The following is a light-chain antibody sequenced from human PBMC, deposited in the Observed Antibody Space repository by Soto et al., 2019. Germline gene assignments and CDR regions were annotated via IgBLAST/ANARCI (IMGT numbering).Light chain of an antibody. CDR3: GSYTTSSTVV. V-gene: IGLV2-14*03. J-gene: IGLJ2*01. CDR1: SGDVGSYPY. Sequence: QSVLTQPASVSGSPGQSITISCTGTSGDVGSYPYVSWYQQHPGKAPKLMIYDVNSRPSGVSNRFSGSKSGNTASLTISGLQAEDEADYYCGSYTTSSTVVFGGGTKLTVL. CDR2: DVN.